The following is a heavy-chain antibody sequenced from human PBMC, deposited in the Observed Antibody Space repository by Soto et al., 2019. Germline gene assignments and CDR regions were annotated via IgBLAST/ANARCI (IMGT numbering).Heavy chain of an antibody. Sequence: SETLSLTCTVSGGSISSYYWSWIRQPPGKGLEWIGYIYYSGSTNYNPSLKSRVTISVDTSKNQFSLKLSSVTAADTAVYYCARHGANWFDPWGQGTLVTVSS. CDR2: IYYSGST. V-gene: IGHV4-59*08. CDR1: GGSISSYY. CDR3: ARHGANWFDP. J-gene: IGHJ5*02. D-gene: IGHD3-16*01.